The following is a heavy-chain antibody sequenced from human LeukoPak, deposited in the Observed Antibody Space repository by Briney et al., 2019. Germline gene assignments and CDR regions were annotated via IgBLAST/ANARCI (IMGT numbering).Heavy chain of an antibody. CDR1: GGTFSSYA. CDR2: IIPIFGTA. Sequence: ASVEVSCKDSGGTFSSYAISWVRQAPGQGLEWMGRIIPIFGTANYAQKFQGRVTITTDESTSTAYMELSSLRSEDTAVYYCARELDYGDYPFDYWGQGTLVTVSS. V-gene: IGHV1-69*05. CDR3: ARELDYGDYPFDY. D-gene: IGHD4-17*01. J-gene: IGHJ4*02.